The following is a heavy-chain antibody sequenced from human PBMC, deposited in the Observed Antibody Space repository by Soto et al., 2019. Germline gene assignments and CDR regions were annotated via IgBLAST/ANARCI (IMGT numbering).Heavy chain of an antibody. V-gene: IGHV3-48*03. J-gene: IGHJ6*02. D-gene: IGHD6-13*01. CDR2: LSTSGSTM. CDR3: ARENSPAGLDV. CDR1: GFTFSNYE. Sequence: GGSLRLSCTASGFTFSNYEMTWVRQAPGKGLEWVSYLSTSGSTMYYADSVKGRFTISRDNAKNSLFLQMNSLRADDTAVYYCARENSPAGLDVWGQGTTVTVSS.